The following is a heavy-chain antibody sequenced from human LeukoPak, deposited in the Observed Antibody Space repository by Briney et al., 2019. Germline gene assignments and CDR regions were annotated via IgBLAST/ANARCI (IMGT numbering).Heavy chain of an antibody. D-gene: IGHD6-25*01. V-gene: IGHV3-23*01. CDR3: ARKGIGSSRYQNMDV. J-gene: IGHJ6*03. Sequence: GGSLRLSCAASGFTFSSYAMSWVRQAPGKGPEWVSTISIDGGRTYYADSVKGRFTVSRDTSKNTLYLQMNSLRAEDTAVYYCARKGIGSSRYQNMDVWGKGTTVTVSS. CDR1: GFTFSSYA. CDR2: ISIDGGRT.